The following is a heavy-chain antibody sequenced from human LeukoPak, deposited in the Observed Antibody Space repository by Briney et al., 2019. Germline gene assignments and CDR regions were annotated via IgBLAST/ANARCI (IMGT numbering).Heavy chain of an antibody. CDR2: INGDGRTA. V-gene: IGHV3-74*01. Sequence: GGSLRLSCAASGFTFSSYGMHWVRQAPGEGLVWVSRINGDGRTATYADSVKGRFTISRDNAKNSLYLQMNSLRAEDTAVYYCARDLQIAVADNYYYYMDVWGKGTTVTVSS. D-gene: IGHD6-19*01. J-gene: IGHJ6*03. CDR1: GFTFSSYG. CDR3: ARDLQIAVADNYYYYMDV.